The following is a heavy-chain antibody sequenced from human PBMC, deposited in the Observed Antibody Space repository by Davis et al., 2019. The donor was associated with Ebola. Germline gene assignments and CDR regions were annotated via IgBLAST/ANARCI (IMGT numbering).Heavy chain of an antibody. CDR1: GGTFSSYA. D-gene: IGHD3-3*02. CDR2: IIPIFGTA. J-gene: IGHJ4*02. V-gene: IGHV1-69*13. Sequence: SVKVSCKASGGTFSSYAISWVRQAPGQGLEWMGGIIPIFGTANYAQKFQGRVTITADESTSTAYMELSSLRSEDTAVYYCAREGAGDSTFFAGWGQGTLVTVSS. CDR3: AREGAGDSTFFAG.